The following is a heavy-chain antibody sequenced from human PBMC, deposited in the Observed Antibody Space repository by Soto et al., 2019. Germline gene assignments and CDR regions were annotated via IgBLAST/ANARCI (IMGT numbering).Heavy chain of an antibody. CDR1: GFTFSNYA. CDR3: AKAYSVWSSGQPYYVAY. V-gene: IGHV3-23*01. D-gene: IGHD2-15*01. J-gene: IGHJ4*02. CDR2: ISGSGGRS. Sequence: EVQLLDSGGGLVQPGGSLRLSCAASGFTFSNYAMTWVRQGPGKGLEWVSGISGSGGRSYYADSVKGRFTISRDNSKSPLYLQMTSLRPEDTALYYCAKAYSVWSSGQPYYVAYWGQGTLVTVYS.